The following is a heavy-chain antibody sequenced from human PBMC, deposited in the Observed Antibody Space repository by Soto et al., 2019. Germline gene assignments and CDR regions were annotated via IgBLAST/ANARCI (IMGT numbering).Heavy chain of an antibody. Sequence: GASVKVSCKASGYTFTSYAMHWVRQAPGQRLEWMGWINAGNGNTKYSQKFQGRVTITRDTSASTAYMELSSLRSEDTAVYYCARDQSSSWYFDYWGQGTLATVSS. CDR3: ARDQSSSWYFDY. V-gene: IGHV1-3*01. D-gene: IGHD6-13*01. CDR2: INAGNGNT. CDR1: GYTFTSYA. J-gene: IGHJ4*02.